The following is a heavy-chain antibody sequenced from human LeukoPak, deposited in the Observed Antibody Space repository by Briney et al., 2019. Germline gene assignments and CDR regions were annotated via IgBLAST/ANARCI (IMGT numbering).Heavy chain of an antibody. Sequence: GGSLRLSCAASGFTFSDYYMSWIRQAPGKGLEWVSYISSSGSTIYYADSVKGRFTISRDNAKNSLYLQMNSLRAEDTAVYYCARDLRDSSGHQVYYYYGMDVWGQGTTVTVSS. CDR3: ARDLRDSSGHQVYYYYGMDV. D-gene: IGHD6-19*01. J-gene: IGHJ6*02. CDR1: GFTFSDYY. V-gene: IGHV3-11*01. CDR2: ISSSGSTI.